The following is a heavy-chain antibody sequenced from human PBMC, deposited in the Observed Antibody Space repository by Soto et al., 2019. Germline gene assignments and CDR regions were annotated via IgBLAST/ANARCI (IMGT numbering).Heavy chain of an antibody. J-gene: IGHJ5*02. CDR2: ISGSGGST. V-gene: IGHV3-23*01. CDR1: GFTFSSYA. CDR3: AKGYSSSSGFDP. Sequence: GGSLRPSCEASGFTFSSYAMSWVRQAPGKGLEWVSAISGSGGSTYYADSVKGRFTISRDNSKNTLYLQMNSLRAEDTAVYYCAKGYSSSSGFDPWGQGTLVTVSS. D-gene: IGHD6-6*01.